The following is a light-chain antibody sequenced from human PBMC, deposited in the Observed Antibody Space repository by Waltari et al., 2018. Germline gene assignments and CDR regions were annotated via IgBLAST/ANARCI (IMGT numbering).Light chain of an antibody. V-gene: IGLV1-44*01. CDR1: ASNIGGNL. CDR3: ASWDDSLNGHWV. CDR2: RSD. Sequence: QSVLTQPPSASGTPGQRVTISCSGSASNIGGNLVNWYQQLPGKAPKLLLYRSDPRPSGGPDRFSGSKTGTSASLAISGLQSDDEADYFYASWDDSLNGHWVFGGGTKVTVL. J-gene: IGLJ3*02.